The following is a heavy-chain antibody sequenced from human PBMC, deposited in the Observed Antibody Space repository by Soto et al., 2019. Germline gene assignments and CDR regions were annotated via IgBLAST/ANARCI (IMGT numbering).Heavy chain of an antibody. CDR3: ARGCSGSTNCFYFDF. J-gene: IGHJ4*02. Sequence: QVQLVEAGGGVVQPGRSLRLSCAASGLTFGNFGIHWVRQAPGKGLEWVADISNDGSRRYYADSVKGGFTISRDNSKNTLYLQMGSLRAEDTAVYFCARGCSGSTNCFYFDFWGQGILVTVTS. D-gene: IGHD2-2*01. CDR1: GLTFGNFG. V-gene: IGHV3-30*03. CDR2: ISNDGSRR.